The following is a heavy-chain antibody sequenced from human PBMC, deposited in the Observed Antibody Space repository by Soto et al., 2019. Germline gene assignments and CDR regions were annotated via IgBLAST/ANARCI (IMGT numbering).Heavy chain of an antibody. Sequence: QVQLVESGGGVVQPGRSLRLSCAASGFTFSSYGMHWVRQAPGKGLEWVAVISYDGSNKYYADSVKGRFTISRDNSKNTLYLQMNSLRAEDTAVYYCAKSLLETSYYYYGMDVWGQGTTVTVSS. CDR1: GFTFSSYG. V-gene: IGHV3-30*18. CDR2: ISYDGSNK. CDR3: AKSLLETSYYYYGMDV. J-gene: IGHJ6*02.